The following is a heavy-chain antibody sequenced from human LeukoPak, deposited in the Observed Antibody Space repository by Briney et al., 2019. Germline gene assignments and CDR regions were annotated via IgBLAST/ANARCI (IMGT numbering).Heavy chain of an antibody. J-gene: IGHJ5*02. Sequence: GASVKVSCKASGYTFTSYDINWVRQATAQGLEWMGWMNPNSGNTGYAQKFQGRVTMTRNTSISTAYMELSSLRSEDTAVYYCASRSLFEYSSSFLDPWGQGTLVTVSS. CDR2: MNPNSGNT. CDR3: ASRSLFEYSSSFLDP. CDR1: GYTFTSYD. V-gene: IGHV1-8*01. D-gene: IGHD6-6*01.